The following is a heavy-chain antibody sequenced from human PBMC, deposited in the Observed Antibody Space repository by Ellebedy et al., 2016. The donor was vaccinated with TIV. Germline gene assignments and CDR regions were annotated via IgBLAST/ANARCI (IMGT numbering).Heavy chain of an antibody. V-gene: IGHV3-48*01. CDR3: ARDLDPYYDILTGPKTNDAFDI. D-gene: IGHD3-9*01. CDR2: ISSSSSTI. J-gene: IGHJ3*02. Sequence: GGSLRLSCAASGFTFSSYSMNWVRQAPGKGLEWVSYISSSSSTIYYADSVKGRFTISRDNAKNSLYLQMNSLRAEDTAVHYCARDLDPYYDILTGPKTNDAFDIWGQGTMVTVSS. CDR1: GFTFSSYS.